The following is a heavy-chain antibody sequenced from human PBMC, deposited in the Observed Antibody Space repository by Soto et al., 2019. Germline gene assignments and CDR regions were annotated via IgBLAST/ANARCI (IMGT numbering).Heavy chain of an antibody. V-gene: IGHV1-46*01. J-gene: IGHJ4*02. Sequence: QVQLVQSGAEVRKPGASVKLSCKASGYSVTKYYINWLRQGPGQGLEWMGIIMASGKASNYAKKFQGRITMTTDASTRTFYMELKDLRPEDTATYYCARDGVVAGTGGSSAYFDFWGQGSLVTVSS. D-gene: IGHD1-1*01. CDR1: GYSVTKYY. CDR2: IMASGKAS. CDR3: ARDGVVAGTGGSSAYFDF.